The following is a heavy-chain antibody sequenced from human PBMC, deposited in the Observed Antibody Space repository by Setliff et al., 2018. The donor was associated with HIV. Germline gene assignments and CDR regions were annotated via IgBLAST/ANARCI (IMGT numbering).Heavy chain of an antibody. J-gene: IGHJ4*02. CDR1: GGSISSDY. Sequence: SETLSLTCSVSGGSISSDYWSWIRQPPGKGLEWIGYAHYTERTNYNPSLKSRVTISVDTSKNQFTLNLNSVTAADTAVYYCARSNDILTGYFPGYWGQGTLVTAPQ. V-gene: IGHV4-59*01. CDR3: ARSNDILTGYFPGY. D-gene: IGHD3-9*01. CDR2: AHYTERT.